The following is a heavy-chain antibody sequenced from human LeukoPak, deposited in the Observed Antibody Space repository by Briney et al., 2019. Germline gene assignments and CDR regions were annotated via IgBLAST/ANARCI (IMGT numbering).Heavy chain of an antibody. CDR1: GFTFNNYA. J-gene: IGHJ4*02. Sequence: GGSLRLSCAASGFTFNNYAMNWVRQAPGKGPEWVSAISGGGGSTYYADSVKGRFTISRDNAKNSLYLQMNSLRAEDTAVYYCARVGRNYFDYWGQGTLVTVAS. V-gene: IGHV3-23*01. CDR2: ISGGGGST. CDR3: ARVGRNYFDY. D-gene: IGHD3-10*01.